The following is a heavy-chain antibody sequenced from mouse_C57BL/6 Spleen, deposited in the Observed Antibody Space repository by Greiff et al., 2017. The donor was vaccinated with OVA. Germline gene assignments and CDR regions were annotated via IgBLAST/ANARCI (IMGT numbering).Heavy chain of an antibody. V-gene: IGHV1-26*01. D-gene: IGHD3-2*02. CDR3: AREEGRIAQAMAMDY. J-gene: IGHJ4*01. CDR1: GYTFTDYY. CDR2: INPNNGGT. Sequence: EVQLQQSGPELVKPGASVKISCKASGYTFTDYYMNWVQQSHGKSLEWIGDINPNNGGTRYNQKFKGKATLTVDKSSSTAYMELRSLTSEDSAVYYCAREEGRIAQAMAMDYWGKGTSDTVSS.